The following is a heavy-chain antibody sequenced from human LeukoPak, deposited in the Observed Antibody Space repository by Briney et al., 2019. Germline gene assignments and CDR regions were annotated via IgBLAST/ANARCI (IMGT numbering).Heavy chain of an antibody. Sequence: GASVKVSCKASGGTFSSYAISWVRQAPGQGLEWMGRIIPILGIANYAQKFQGRVTITADKSTSTACMELSSLRSEDTAVYYCARGGFTYYYDSSGYFHWGQGTLVTVSS. J-gene: IGHJ4*02. CDR2: IIPILGIA. V-gene: IGHV1-69*04. CDR1: GGTFSSYA. D-gene: IGHD3-22*01. CDR3: ARGGFTYYYDSSGYFH.